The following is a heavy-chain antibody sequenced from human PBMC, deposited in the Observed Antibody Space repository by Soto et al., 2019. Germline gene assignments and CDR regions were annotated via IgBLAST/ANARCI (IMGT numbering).Heavy chain of an antibody. CDR2: MNPNSGNT. CDR3: ARGAYDILTGYLYYYYGMDV. CDR1: GYTFTSYD. D-gene: IGHD3-9*01. Sequence: QVQLVQSGAEVKKPGASVKVSCKASGYTFTSYDINWVRQATGQGLEWMGWMNPNSGNTGYAQKFQGRVTMTRNTSVSTAYMELSSLRSEDTAVYYCARGAYDILTGYLYYYYGMDVWGQGTTVTVSS. V-gene: IGHV1-8*01. J-gene: IGHJ6*02.